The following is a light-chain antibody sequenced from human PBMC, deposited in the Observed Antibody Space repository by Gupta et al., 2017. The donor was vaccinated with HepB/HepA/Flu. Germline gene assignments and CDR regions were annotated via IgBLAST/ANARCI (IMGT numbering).Light chain of an antibody. CDR2: AAS. Sequence: DIKMTPSPSSLSVSIGERVTITCRASQTISNSLNWYQHQPGKAPKLLIYAASTLQSGVPSRFSGSGSGIDFTLTVSSLQPEDVATYYCQQSYTSPLSFGGGTKVEIK. J-gene: IGKJ4*01. CDR1: QTISNS. V-gene: IGKV1-39*01. CDR3: QQSYTSPLS.